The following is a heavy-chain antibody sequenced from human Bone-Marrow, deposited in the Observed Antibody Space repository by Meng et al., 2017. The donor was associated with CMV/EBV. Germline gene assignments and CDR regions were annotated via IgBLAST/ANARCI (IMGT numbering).Heavy chain of an antibody. D-gene: IGHD2/OR15-2a*01. CDR2: IRYDGTNT. Sequence: GESLKISCAASGFLFFNYAMHWVRQAPGKGLEWVAFIRYDGTNTYYADSVKGRFTISRDKSKSTLYLQMDSLRAEDTAVYYCARENNYYYYYGMDVWGQGTTVTVSS. J-gene: IGHJ6*02. V-gene: IGHV3-30*02. CDR3: ARENNYYYYYGMDV. CDR1: GFLFFNYA.